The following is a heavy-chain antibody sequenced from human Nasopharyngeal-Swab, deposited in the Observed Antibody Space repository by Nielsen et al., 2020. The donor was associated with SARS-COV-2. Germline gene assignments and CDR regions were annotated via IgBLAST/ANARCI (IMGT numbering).Heavy chain of an antibody. D-gene: IGHD2-15*01. CDR2: IYYGGST. V-gene: IGHV4-30-4*01. Sequence: WIRQPPGKGLEWIGYIYYGGSTYYNPSLKSRVTISVDTSKNQFSLKLSSVTAADTAVYYCARAVVWVGAAPSAVWGYFDYWGQGTLVNVSS. CDR3: ARAVVWVGAAPSAVWGYFDY. J-gene: IGHJ4*02.